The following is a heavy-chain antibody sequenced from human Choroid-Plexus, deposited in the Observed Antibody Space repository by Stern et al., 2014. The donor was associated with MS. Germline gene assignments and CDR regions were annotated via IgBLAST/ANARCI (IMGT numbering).Heavy chain of an antibody. CDR1: GFTFGSCA. Sequence: VQLLESGGGVVQPGGPLRLSCVASGFTFGSCAMHWVRQAPGKGRGGVAGVSYDGSNKYYADSVKGRFTISRDNSQNTLYMQMSSLRPEDTAVYYCAKDRQYLTYFFDHWGQGSLVTVSS. D-gene: IGHD2/OR15-2a*01. V-gene: IGHV3-30*18. J-gene: IGHJ5*02. CDR2: VSYDGSNK. CDR3: AKDRQYLTYFFDH.